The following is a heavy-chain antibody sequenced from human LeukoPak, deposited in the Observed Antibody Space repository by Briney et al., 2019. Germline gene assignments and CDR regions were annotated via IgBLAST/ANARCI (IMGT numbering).Heavy chain of an antibody. D-gene: IGHD5-12*01. Sequence: PGRSLRLSCAASGFTFSSYGMHWVRQAPGKGLEWVAVIWYDGSNKYYADSVKGRFTISRDNSKNTLYLQMNSLRAEDTAVYYCTTDRATKPLDYWGQGTLVTVSS. V-gene: IGHV3-33*01. CDR1: GFTFSSYG. J-gene: IGHJ4*02. CDR3: TTDRATKPLDY. CDR2: IWYDGSNK.